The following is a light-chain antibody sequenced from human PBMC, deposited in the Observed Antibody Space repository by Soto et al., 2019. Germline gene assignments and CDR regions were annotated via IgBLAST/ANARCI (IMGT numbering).Light chain of an antibody. CDR2: DVS. J-gene: IGLJ2*01. CDR1: SRDVGGYNY. Sequence: QSVLTQPASVSGSPGQSITISCTGTSRDVGGYNYVSWYQQHPGKAPKLMIYDVSNRPSGVSNRFSGSKSGNTASLTISGFQAEDEADDYCSSYTSSSTLVFGGGTKLTVL. CDR3: SSYTSSSTLV. V-gene: IGLV2-14*01.